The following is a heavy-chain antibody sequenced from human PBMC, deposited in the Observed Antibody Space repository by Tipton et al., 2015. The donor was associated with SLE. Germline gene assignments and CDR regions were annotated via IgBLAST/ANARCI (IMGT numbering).Heavy chain of an antibody. V-gene: IGHV4-34*01. D-gene: IGHD7-27*01. CDR1: GGSFSGYY. CDR2: INHSGST. J-gene: IGHJ6*03. Sequence: TLSLTCAVYGGSFSGYYWSWIRQPPGKGLEWIGEINHSGSTNYNPSLKSRVTISVDTSKNQFSLKMTPVTAADTAVYYCARIGGAGDLYYYYMDVWGKGTTVTVSS. CDR3: ARIGGAGDLYYYYMDV.